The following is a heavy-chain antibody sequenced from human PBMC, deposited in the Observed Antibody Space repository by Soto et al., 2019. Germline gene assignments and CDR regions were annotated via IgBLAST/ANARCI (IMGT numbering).Heavy chain of an antibody. Sequence: QVQLVESGGGVVQPGRSLRLSCAASGFTFSSYGMHWVRQAPGKGLEWVAVISYDGSNKYYADSVKGRFTISRDNSKNTLYLQMNSLRAEDTAVYYCAKDTGGGLLRSPRPDYWGQGTLVTVSS. CDR3: AKDTGGGLLRSPRPDY. V-gene: IGHV3-30*18. CDR1: GFTFSSYG. J-gene: IGHJ4*02. D-gene: IGHD1-26*01. CDR2: ISYDGSNK.